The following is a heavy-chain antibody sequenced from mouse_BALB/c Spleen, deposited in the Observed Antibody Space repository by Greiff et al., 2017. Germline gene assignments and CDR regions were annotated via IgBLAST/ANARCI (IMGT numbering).Heavy chain of an antibody. V-gene: IGHV5-17*02. CDR2: ISSGSSTI. CDR1: GFTFSSFG. Sequence: EVQVVESGGGLVQPGGSRKLSCAASGFTFSSFGMHWVRQAPEKGLEWVAYISSGSSTIYYADTVKGRFTISRDNPKNTLFLQMTSLRSEDTAMYYCARNLYGSSYVFFDYGGKGTTLTVSS. CDR3: ARNLYGSSYVFFDY. D-gene: IGHD1-1*01. J-gene: IGHJ2*01.